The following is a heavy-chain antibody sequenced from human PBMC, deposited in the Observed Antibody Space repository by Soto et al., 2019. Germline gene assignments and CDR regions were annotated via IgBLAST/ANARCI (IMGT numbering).Heavy chain of an antibody. V-gene: IGHV5-51*01. Sequence: PGESLKISCKGSGYSFTSYWIGWVRQMPGKGLEWMGIIYPGDSDTRYSPSFQGQVTISADKSISTAYLQWSSLKASDTAMYYCARRMLCGGSCYSGGEIDYWGQGTLVTVSS. D-gene: IGHD2-15*01. CDR3: ARRMLCGGSCYSGGEIDY. CDR1: GYSFTSYW. CDR2: IYPGDSDT. J-gene: IGHJ4*02.